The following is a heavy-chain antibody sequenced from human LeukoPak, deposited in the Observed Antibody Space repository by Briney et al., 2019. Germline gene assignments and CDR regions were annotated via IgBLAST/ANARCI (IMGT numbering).Heavy chain of an antibody. CDR3: AREAGPGILWFRELSRRRDAFDI. CDR1: GYTFTSYG. CDR2: ISAYNGNT. Sequence: ASVKVSCKASGYTFTSYGISWVRQAPGQGLEWMGWISAYNGNTNYAQKLQGRVTMTTDTSTSTAYMELSSLRSEDTAVYYCAREAGPGILWFRELSRRRDAFDIWGQGTMVTVSS. J-gene: IGHJ3*02. V-gene: IGHV1-18*01. D-gene: IGHD3-10*01.